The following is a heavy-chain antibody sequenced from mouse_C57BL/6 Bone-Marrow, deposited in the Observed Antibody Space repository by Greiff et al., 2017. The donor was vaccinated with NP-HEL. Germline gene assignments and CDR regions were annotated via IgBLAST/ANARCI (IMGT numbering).Heavy chain of an antibody. D-gene: IGHD1-3*01. CDR1: GYTFTSYW. J-gene: IGHJ4*01. CDR3: ARSLYIL. V-gene: IGHV1-64*01. CDR2: IHPTSGST. Sequence: QVQLQQPGAELVKPGASVKLSCTASGYTFTSYWMHWVKQRPGQGLEWIGMIHPTSGSTNYNEKFQSKATLTVDKSSSTAYMQLSSLTSEDSAVYYCARSLYILWGQGTSVTVSS.